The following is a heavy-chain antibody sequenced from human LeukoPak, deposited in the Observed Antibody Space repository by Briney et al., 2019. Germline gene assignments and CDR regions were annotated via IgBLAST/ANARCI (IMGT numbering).Heavy chain of an antibody. D-gene: IGHD3-22*01. CDR2: LSGSGGST. Sequence: GGSLRLFCAASGFTFHHYAMRWVRQATGKGLEWVSGLSGSGGSTDDADSVEGRFTISRDNSRNTLYLQKNRLRAEDTAVYYCASRDFYDSSGFYYYYFDYWGQGTLVTVSS. J-gene: IGHJ4*02. CDR3: ASRDFYDSSGFYYYYFDY. CDR1: GFTFHHYA. V-gene: IGHV3-23*01.